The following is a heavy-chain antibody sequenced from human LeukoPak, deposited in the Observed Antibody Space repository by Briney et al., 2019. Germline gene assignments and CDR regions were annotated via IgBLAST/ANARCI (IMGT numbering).Heavy chain of an antibody. V-gene: IGHV1-69*13. D-gene: IGHD4-17*01. CDR2: TIPIFGTA. CDR1: GGTFSSYA. J-gene: IGHJ3*02. Sequence: ASVKVSCKASGGTFSSYAISWVRQAPGQGLEWMGGTIPIFGTANYAQKFQGRVTITADDATSTAYMELSSLRSEDTAVYYCAREVLRANAFDIWGQGTMVTVSS. CDR3: AREVLRANAFDI.